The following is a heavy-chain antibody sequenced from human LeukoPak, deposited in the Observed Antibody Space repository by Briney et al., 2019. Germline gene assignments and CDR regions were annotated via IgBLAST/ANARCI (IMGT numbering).Heavy chain of an antibody. Sequence: SVKVSCKASGFTFTSSAMQWVRQARRQRLEWIGWIVVGSGNTNYAQKFQERVTITRDMSTSTAYMELSSLRSEDTAVYYCAAAPMVYAKQNWFDPWGQGTLVTVSS. D-gene: IGHD2-8*01. CDR1: GFTFTSSA. J-gene: IGHJ5*02. CDR3: AAAPMVYAKQNWFDP. V-gene: IGHV1-58*02. CDR2: IVVGSGNT.